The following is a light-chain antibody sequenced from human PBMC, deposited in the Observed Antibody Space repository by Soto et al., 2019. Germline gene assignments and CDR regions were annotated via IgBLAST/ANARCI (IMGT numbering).Light chain of an antibody. CDR3: GSWDSSLSAYV. CDR2: DDN. CDR1: SSNIGGNS. Sequence: QSVLTQPPSVSAAPGQKVTISCSGSSSNIGGNSVSWYQQLPGTAPKLLIYDDNKRPSGIPDRFSGSKSGTSATLGITGFQTGDEDDYYCGSWDSSLSAYVSGTGTKV. V-gene: IGLV1-51*01. J-gene: IGLJ1*01.